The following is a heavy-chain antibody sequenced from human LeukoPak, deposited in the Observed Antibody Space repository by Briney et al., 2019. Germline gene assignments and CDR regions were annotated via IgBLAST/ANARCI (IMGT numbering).Heavy chain of an antibody. D-gene: IGHD1-26*01. V-gene: IGHV3-21*01. CDR2: ISGSNSYI. CDR1: GFTFSSYS. J-gene: IGHJ4*02. CDR3: ARVEEGAGFDY. Sequence: GGSLRLSCAASGFTFSSYSMNWVRQAPGKGLEWVSSISGSNSYIYYADSMKGRFTISRDNAKNSLYLQMNSLRAEDTAVYYCARVEEGAGFDYWGQGTLVTVSS.